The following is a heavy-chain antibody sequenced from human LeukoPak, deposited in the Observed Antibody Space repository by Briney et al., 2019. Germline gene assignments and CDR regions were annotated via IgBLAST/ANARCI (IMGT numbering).Heavy chain of an antibody. CDR3: AKKSASGWYGYFDN. J-gene: IGHJ4*02. Sequence: PGGSLRLSCAASGFTFSSYAMSWVRQAPGKGLEWVSGISGSGVSTDYADSVKGRFTISRDNSKNTVYLQMNSLRAEDTAVYYCAKKSASGWYGYFDNWGQGTLVTVSS. CDR2: ISGSGVST. D-gene: IGHD6-19*01. V-gene: IGHV3-23*01. CDR1: GFTFSSYA.